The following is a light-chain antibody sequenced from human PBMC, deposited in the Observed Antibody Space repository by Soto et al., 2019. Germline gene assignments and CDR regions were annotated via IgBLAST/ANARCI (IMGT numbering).Light chain of an antibody. CDR2: DVY. V-gene: IGKV3-20*01. J-gene: IGKJ5*01. CDR3: QHYGSSPT. CDR1: QSVRYSY. Sequence: EIVLTQSPGTLSLSPGERATLSFRASQSVRYSYLAWYQQKPGQAPSLLIYDVYRRATGVPDRFSASGSATEFTLTIDSLEPEDFAVYYCQHYGSSPTFGQGTRLEIK.